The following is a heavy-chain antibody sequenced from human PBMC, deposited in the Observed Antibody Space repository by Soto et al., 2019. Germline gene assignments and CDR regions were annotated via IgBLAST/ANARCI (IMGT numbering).Heavy chain of an antibody. D-gene: IGHD3-9*01. CDR3: ARLPSQLRYFDWLLTYYGMDV. CDR1: GGSISSGGYS. J-gene: IGHJ6*02. Sequence: PSETLSLTCAVSGGSISSGGYSWSWIRQPPGKGLEWIGYIYHSGSTYYNPSLKSRVTISVDTSKNQFSLKLSSVTAADTAVYYCARLPSQLRYFDWLLTYYGMDVWGQGTTVTVSS. V-gene: IGHV4-30-2*03. CDR2: IYHSGST.